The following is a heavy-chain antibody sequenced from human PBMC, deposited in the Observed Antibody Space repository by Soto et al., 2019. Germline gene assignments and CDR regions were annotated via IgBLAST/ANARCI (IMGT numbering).Heavy chain of an antibody. D-gene: IGHD1-26*01. CDR1: GGSFSGYY. Sequence: QVQLQQWGAGLWKPSETLSLTCDVYGGSFSGYYWSWIRQPPGKGLEWIGEINHSGSTNYNPSLTSRVTISVDTSKNQFSLRLSSVTAADTAVYYCARGRWDVRFDNGGQGTLVTVSS. V-gene: IGHV4-34*01. CDR2: INHSGST. CDR3: ARGRWDVRFDN. J-gene: IGHJ4*02.